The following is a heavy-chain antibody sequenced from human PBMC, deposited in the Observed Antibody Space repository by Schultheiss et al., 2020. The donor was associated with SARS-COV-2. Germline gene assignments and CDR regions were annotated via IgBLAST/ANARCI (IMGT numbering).Heavy chain of an antibody. D-gene: IGHD5-24*01. J-gene: IGHJ4*02. CDR2: IYHSGST. CDR3: ASRYGYNRLYYFDS. V-gene: IGHV4-34*01. Sequence: SETLSLTCAVYGGSFSGYYWSWIRQPPGKGLEWIGEIYHSGSTYYNPSLKSRVTISVDTSKNLFSLKLSSLTAADTAVYYCASRYGYNRLYYFDSWGQGTLVTVSS. CDR1: GGSFSGYY.